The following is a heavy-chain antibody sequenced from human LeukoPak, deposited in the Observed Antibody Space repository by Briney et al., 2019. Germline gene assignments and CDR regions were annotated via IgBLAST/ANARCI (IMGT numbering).Heavy chain of an antibody. D-gene: IGHD6-13*01. Sequence: SETLSLTCTVSGGSISSSSYYWGWIRQPPGKGLEWIGSVYYSGSTYYNPSLKSRVTISVDTSKNQFSLKLSSVTAADTAVYYCVRHRLSSSWYGEYFQHWGQGTLVTVSS. CDR3: VRHRLSSSWYGEYFQH. J-gene: IGHJ1*01. CDR1: GGSISSSSYY. V-gene: IGHV4-39*01. CDR2: VYYSGST.